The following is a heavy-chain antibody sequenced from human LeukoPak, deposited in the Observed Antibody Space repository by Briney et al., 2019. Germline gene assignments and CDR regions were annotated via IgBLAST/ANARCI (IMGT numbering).Heavy chain of an antibody. Sequence: SETLSLTCTVSGGSTSSSSYYWGWIRQPPGKGLEWIGSIYYSGSTYYNPSLKSRVTISVDTSKNQFSLKLSSVTAADTAVYYCARQWGPSSMVRGVINYWGQGTLVTVSS. V-gene: IGHV4-39*01. CDR2: IYYSGST. D-gene: IGHD3-10*01. J-gene: IGHJ4*02. CDR3: ARQWGPSSMVRGVINY. CDR1: GGSTSSSSYY.